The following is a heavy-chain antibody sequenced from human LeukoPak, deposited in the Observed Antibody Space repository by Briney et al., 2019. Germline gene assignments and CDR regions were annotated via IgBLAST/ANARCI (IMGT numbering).Heavy chain of an antibody. D-gene: IGHD5-18*01. CDR1: GFTFSTYA. Sequence: GGSLRLSCAASGFTFSTYAMHWVRQAPGKGLEWVSAVSGSGGDTYYADSVTGRFTISRDNSKNTLYVLLNSLRAEHTAVYYCATTLNTGFFQSWGRGTLVTVSS. J-gene: IGHJ5*02. CDR3: ATTLNTGFFQS. CDR2: VSGSGGDT. V-gene: IGHV3-23*01.